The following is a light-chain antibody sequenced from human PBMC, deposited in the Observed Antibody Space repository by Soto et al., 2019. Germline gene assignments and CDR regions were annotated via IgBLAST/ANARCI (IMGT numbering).Light chain of an antibody. CDR1: QSINRW. CDR2: DAS. J-gene: IGKJ3*01. CDR3: QQSYSTPRT. Sequence: DTQMTQAPSTLSASVGDRVTITCRASQSINRWLAWYQQKPGKAPKLLIYDASTLESGVPSRFSGSGSATEFTLTISSLQPEDFATYYCQQSYSTPRTFGPGTKVDIK. V-gene: IGKV1-5*01.